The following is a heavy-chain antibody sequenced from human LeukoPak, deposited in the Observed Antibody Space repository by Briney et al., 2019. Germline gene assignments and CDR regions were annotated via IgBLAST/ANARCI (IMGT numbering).Heavy chain of an antibody. J-gene: IGHJ5*02. V-gene: IGHV4-59*01. D-gene: IGHD3-22*01. CDR2: IYYSGST. CDR1: GGSISSYY. Sequence: PSETLSLTCTVSGGSISSYYWSWIRQPPGKGLEWIGYIYYSGSTNYNPSLKSRVTISVDTSKNQFSLKLSSVTAADTAVYYCARADSPNWFDPWGQGTLVTVSS. CDR3: ARADSPNWFDP.